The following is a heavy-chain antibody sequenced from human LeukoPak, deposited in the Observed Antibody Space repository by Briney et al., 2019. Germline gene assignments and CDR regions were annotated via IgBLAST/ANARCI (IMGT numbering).Heavy chain of an antibody. CDR1: GGSISSYY. Sequence: PSETLSLTCTVSGGSISSYYWSWIRQPAGKGLEWIGRIYTSGSTNYNPSLKSRVTMSVDTSKDQFSLKLSSVTAADTAMYYCALTLVRYSYEDYWGQGTLVTVSS. CDR2: IYTSGST. CDR3: ALTLVRYSYEDY. J-gene: IGHJ4*02. D-gene: IGHD5-18*01. V-gene: IGHV4-4*07.